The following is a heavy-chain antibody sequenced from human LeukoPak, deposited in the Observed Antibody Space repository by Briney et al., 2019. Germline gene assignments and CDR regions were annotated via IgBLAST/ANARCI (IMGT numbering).Heavy chain of an antibody. CDR3: ARGGVATICDY. D-gene: IGHD5-12*01. CDR1: GGSISSYY. Sequence: LETLSLTCTVSGGSISSYYWSWIRQPPGKGLEWIGYIYYSGSTNYNPSLKSRVTISVDTSKNQFSLKLSSVTAADTAVYYCARGGVATICDYWGQGTLVTVSS. V-gene: IGHV4-59*01. J-gene: IGHJ4*02. CDR2: IYYSGST.